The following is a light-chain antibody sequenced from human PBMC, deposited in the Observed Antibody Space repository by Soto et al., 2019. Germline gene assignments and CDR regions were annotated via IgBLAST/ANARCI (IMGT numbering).Light chain of an antibody. CDR3: QQYGGSPET. CDR1: QSVGSN. J-gene: IGKJ1*01. Sequence: DIVMTQSPATLSVSPGEGSTLSCRASQSVGSNLAWYQQKPAQAPRLLIYGASTRATGIPARFSGSGSGTDFTLTISRLEPEDFAVYYCQQYGGSPETFGQGTKVDIK. V-gene: IGKV3-15*01. CDR2: GAS.